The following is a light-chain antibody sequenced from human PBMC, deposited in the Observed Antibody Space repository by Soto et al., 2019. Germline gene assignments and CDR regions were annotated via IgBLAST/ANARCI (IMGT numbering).Light chain of an antibody. J-gene: IGLJ2*01. CDR3: CSYAGDVV. CDR2: EGS. V-gene: IGLV2-23*01. CDR1: SSDVGSYNL. Sequence: QLVLTQPASVSGSPGQSITISCTGTSSDVGSYNLVSWYQQHPGKAPKLMIYEGSKRPSGVSNRFSGSKSGNTASLTISGLQAEDEADYYCCSYAGDVVFGGGTKLTVL.